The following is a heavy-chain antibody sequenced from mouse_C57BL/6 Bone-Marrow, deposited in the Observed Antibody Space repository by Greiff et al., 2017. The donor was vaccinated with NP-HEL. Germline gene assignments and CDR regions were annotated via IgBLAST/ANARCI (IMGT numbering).Heavy chain of an antibody. Sequence: QVQLQQSGAELVKPGASVKISCKASGYAFSSYWMNWVKQRPGKGLEWIGQIYPGDGDTNYNGKFKGKATLTADKSSSTAYMQLSSLTSEDSAVYFCAKLLRSSYAMDYWGQGTSVTVSS. CDR1: GYAFSSYW. V-gene: IGHV1-80*01. D-gene: IGHD1-1*01. J-gene: IGHJ4*01. CDR2: IYPGDGDT. CDR3: AKLLRSSYAMDY.